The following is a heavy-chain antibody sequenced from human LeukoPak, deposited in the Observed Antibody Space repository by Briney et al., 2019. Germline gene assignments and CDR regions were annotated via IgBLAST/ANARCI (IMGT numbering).Heavy chain of an antibody. Sequence: GAPLRLSCAASGFSFSTYAMSWLRQAPEKRLECVSGICGNDGKTYYADSVKGRFTSSRDNSKITLHLQMNSLRAEDTALYYCAKDTGGSCYSAIAYWGQGALVTVST. CDR2: ICGNDGKT. D-gene: IGHD2-15*01. V-gene: IGHV3-23*01. CDR3: AKDTGGSCYSAIAY. J-gene: IGHJ4*02. CDR1: GFSFSTYA.